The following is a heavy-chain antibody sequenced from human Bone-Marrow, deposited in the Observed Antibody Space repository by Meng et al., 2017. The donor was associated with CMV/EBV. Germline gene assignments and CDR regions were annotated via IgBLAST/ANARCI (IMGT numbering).Heavy chain of an antibody. J-gene: IGHJ4*02. V-gene: IGHV3-74*01. D-gene: IGHD3-3*01. CDR2: INSDGSST. Sequence: GESLKISCAASGFTFSSYWMHWVRQAPGKGLVWVSRINSDGSSTSYADSVKGRFTISRDNAKNTLYLQMNRLRAEDTAVYYCARMVRNVWSGYSFDYWGQGTLVTVSS. CDR1: GFTFSSYW. CDR3: ARMVRNVWSGYSFDY.